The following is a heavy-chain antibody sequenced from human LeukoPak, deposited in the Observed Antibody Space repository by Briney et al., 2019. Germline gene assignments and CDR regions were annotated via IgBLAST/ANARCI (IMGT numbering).Heavy chain of an antibody. CDR2: TYYRSKWYN. J-gene: IGHJ5*02. CDR3: ARGALLLWFGSSGNNWFDP. Sequence: SQTLSLTCAISGDSVSSNSAAWNWIRQSPSRGLEWLGRTYYRSKWYNDYAVSVKSRITINPDTSKNQFSLQLNSVTPEDTAVYYCARGALLLWFGSSGNNWFDPWGQGTLVTVSS. CDR1: GDSVSSNSAA. D-gene: IGHD3-10*01. V-gene: IGHV6-1*01.